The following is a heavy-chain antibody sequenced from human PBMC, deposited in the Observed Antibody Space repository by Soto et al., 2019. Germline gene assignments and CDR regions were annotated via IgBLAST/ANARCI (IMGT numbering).Heavy chain of an antibody. V-gene: IGHV3-23*01. CDR1: GFSFSTYA. CDR3: TRDSTTADVGPRPIGYFEF. CDR2: ISATGGST. D-gene: IGHD1-26*01. Sequence: EVQLLESGGGLVQPGGSLRLSCAASGFSFSTYAMAWVRQAPGKGLDWVSLISATGGSTYYADSVKGRFTISRDNSKNILHLQLNSLRAEDTALYYCTRDSTTADVGPRPIGYFEFWGRGTLVTVSA. J-gene: IGHJ2*01.